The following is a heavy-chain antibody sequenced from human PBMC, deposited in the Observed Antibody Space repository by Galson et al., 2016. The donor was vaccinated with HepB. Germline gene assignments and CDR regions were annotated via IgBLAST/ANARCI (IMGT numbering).Heavy chain of an antibody. J-gene: IGHJ4*02. V-gene: IGHV3-23*01. Sequence: SLRLSCAVSGFTFSNFAMNWVRQAPGKGLEWVSAISGRGDRTYFADSVKGRFTISRDNPKNTLYLQMDSLSAEDTAIDYCAKDIHSDYYGLSWTDWGQGTLVSVSS. D-gene: IGHD3/OR15-3a*01. CDR3: AKDIHSDYYGLSWTD. CDR1: GFTFSNFA. CDR2: ISGRGDRT.